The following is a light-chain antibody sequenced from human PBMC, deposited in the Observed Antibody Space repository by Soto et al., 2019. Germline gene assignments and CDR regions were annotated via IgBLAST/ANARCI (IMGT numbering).Light chain of an antibody. CDR1: SSDVGRYNF. CDR3: SSYRGSATYV. J-gene: IGLJ1*01. V-gene: IGLV2-14*03. CDR2: DVS. Sequence: QSVLTQPASVSGSPGQSTTISCTGTSSDVGRYNFVSWYQQHPGKAPRLMIFDVSNRPSRVSDRFSGSKSDNTASLTISGLRSEDEAIYYCSSYRGSATYVFGTGTKVTVL.